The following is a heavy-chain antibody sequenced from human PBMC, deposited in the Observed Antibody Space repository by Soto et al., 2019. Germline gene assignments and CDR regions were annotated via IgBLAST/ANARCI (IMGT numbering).Heavy chain of an antibody. CDR3: ASIPSGNTFGWFDY. CDR2: IYHSGST. V-gene: IGHV4-59*01. Sequence: QVQLQESGPGLVKPSETLSLTCTVSGGSISSYYWSWIRQPPGKGLEWIGYIYHSGSTKYNPSLNSRVTISMDTSRHQFSLKLSFVTAADTAIYYCASIPSGNTFGWFDYWGQGSLVTVSS. J-gene: IGHJ4*02. D-gene: IGHD5-18*01. CDR1: GGSISSYY.